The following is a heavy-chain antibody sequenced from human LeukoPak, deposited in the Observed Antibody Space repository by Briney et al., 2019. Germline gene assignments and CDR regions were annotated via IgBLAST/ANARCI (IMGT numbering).Heavy chain of an antibody. J-gene: IGHJ6*02. CDR3: ARDSMVRGVTYYYYGMDV. V-gene: IGHV3-30-3*01. Sequence: GRSLRLSFAASGFTFSSYAMHWVRQAPGKGLEWVAVISYDGSNKYYADSVKGRFTISRDNSKNTLYLQMNSLRAEDTAVYYCARDSMVRGVTYYYYGMDVWGQGTTVTVSS. CDR2: ISYDGSNK. CDR1: GFTFSSYA. D-gene: IGHD3-10*01.